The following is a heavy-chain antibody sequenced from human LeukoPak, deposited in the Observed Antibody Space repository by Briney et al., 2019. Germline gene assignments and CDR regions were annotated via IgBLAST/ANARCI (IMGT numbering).Heavy chain of an antibody. V-gene: IGHV1-2*02. J-gene: IGHJ3*02. CDR1: GYTFTIYY. CDR3: ASPGYSYGYAFDI. Sequence: ASVKVSCKASGYTFTIYYMHWVRQAPGQGLEWMGWINPNSGGTNYAQKFQGRVTMTRDTSISTVYMELSSLRSEDTAVYYCASPGYSYGYAFDIWGQGTMVTVSS. D-gene: IGHD5-18*01. CDR2: INPNSGGT.